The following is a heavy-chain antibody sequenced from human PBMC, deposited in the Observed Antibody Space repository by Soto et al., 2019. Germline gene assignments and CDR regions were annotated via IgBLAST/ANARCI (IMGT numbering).Heavy chain of an antibody. D-gene: IGHD3-10*01. CDR2: IYYTGTT. Sequence: KSXATLALTCTVSGDSISRYYWSGIRQSPGKGLEWIGYIYYTGTTKYNPSLRSRVTISVDTSKNQFSLNLNSVTAADTAVYYCARSPMVRGVIDDSWGQGTLVTVSS. J-gene: IGHJ4*02. V-gene: IGHV4-59*01. CDR3: ARSPMVRGVIDDS. CDR1: GDSISRYY.